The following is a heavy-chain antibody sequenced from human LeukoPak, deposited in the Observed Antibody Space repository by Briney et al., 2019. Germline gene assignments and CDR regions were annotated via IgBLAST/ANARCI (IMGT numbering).Heavy chain of an antibody. CDR2: ISGSGGST. Sequence: GGSLRLSCAASGFTFSSYAMSWVRQAPGKGLEWVSAISGSGGSTYYADSVKGRFTISRDNSKHTLYLQMNSLRAEDTAVYYCAKIAEAVSSNYYFDYWGQGTLVTVSS. D-gene: IGHD2-21*01. J-gene: IGHJ4*02. V-gene: IGHV3-23*01. CDR1: GFTFSSYA. CDR3: AKIAEAVSSNYYFDY.